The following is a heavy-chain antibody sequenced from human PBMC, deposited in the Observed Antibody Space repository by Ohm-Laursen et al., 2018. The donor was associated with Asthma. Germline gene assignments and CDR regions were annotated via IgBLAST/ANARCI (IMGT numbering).Heavy chain of an antibody. CDR2: INTGNGIT. CDR1: GYTFTSYA. CDR3: ASSRGYGDYQSLDY. D-gene: IGHD4-17*01. V-gene: IGHV1-3*04. J-gene: IGHJ4*02. Sequence: ASVKVSCKASGYTFTSYAIHWVRQAPGQRLEWMGWINTGNGITKYSQKFQGRVTITRDTSATTAFLELGSLRYEDTAVYYCASSRGYGDYQSLDYWGQGTLVTVSS.